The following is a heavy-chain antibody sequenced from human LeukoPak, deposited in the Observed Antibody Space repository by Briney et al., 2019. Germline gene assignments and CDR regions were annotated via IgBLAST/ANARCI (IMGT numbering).Heavy chain of an antibody. CDR2: ISSTRSYI. D-gene: IGHD3-10*01. J-gene: IGHJ4*02. CDR3: ARWYYYGSRNYPSYFDY. CDR1: GFTFSSYS. V-gene: IGHV3-21*01. Sequence: PGGSLRLSCAVSGFTFSSYSMNWVRQAPGKGLEWVSSISSTRSYIYYADSVKGRFTISRGDAKNSLYLQMNSLRAEDTAVYYSARWYYYGSRNYPSYFDYWGQGTLVTVSS.